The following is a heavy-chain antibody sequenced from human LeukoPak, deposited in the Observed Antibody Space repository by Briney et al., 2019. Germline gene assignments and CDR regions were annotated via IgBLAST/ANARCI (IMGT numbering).Heavy chain of an antibody. CDR1: GFTFSSYW. V-gene: IGHV3-74*03. D-gene: IGHD3-22*01. CDR2: INSDGSST. J-gene: IGHJ4*02. Sequence: GGSLRLSCAASGFTFSSYWMHWARQAPGKGLVWVSRINSDGSSTTYADSVKGRFTISRNNAKNTLYLQMNSLRAEDTAVYYCARAHDGSGYYLGYWGQGTLVTVSS. CDR3: ARAHDGSGYYLGY.